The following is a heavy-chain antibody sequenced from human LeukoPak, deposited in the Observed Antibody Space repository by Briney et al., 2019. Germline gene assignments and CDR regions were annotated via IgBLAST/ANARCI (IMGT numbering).Heavy chain of an antibody. Sequence: ASVKVSCKASGYTFTSYYMHWVRQAPGQGLEWMGIINPSGGSTSYAQKFQGRVTMTRDMSTSTDYMELSSLRSEDTAVYYCARDERYDSSGYPFDYWGQGTLVTVSS. CDR3: ARDERYDSSGYPFDY. D-gene: IGHD3-22*01. CDR2: INPSGGST. J-gene: IGHJ4*02. V-gene: IGHV1-46*01. CDR1: GYTFTSYY.